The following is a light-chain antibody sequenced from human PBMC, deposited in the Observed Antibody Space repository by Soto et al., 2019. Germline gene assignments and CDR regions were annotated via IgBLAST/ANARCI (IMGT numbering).Light chain of an antibody. CDR1: QSVSNN. V-gene: IGKV3-15*01. Sequence: EIVMTQSPATLSVSPGERATLSCRASQSVSNNLAWYQQKPGQAPRRLISGASTRATRIPARFSGNGSGTEFTLIISSQQSEDFAVYYCQQYNNWPPYTFGQSTKLEIK. CDR3: QQYNNWPPYT. CDR2: GAS. J-gene: IGKJ2*01.